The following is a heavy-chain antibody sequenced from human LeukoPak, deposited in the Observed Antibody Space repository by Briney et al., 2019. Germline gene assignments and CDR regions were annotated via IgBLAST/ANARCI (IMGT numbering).Heavy chain of an antibody. CDR2: IYNSGTY. J-gene: IGHJ5*02. D-gene: IGHD2-15*01. CDR3: ARRPSGGSPDWFDP. V-gene: IGHV4-4*09. Sequence: SETLSLTCTVSGGSIISNYWSWIRQPPGKRLEWIVNIYNSGTYTYNPSLKSRLTMSVDSSKNQFSLHLSSVTAADTAVYYCARRPSGGSPDWFDPWGQGTLVTVSS. CDR1: GGSIISNY.